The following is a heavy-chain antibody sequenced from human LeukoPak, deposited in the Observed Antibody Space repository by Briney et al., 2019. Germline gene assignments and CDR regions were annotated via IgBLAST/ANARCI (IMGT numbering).Heavy chain of an antibody. D-gene: IGHD3-22*01. V-gene: IGHV4-59*01. J-gene: IGHJ5*02. CDR2: ISDSGNT. CDR1: GGSISSYY. Sequence: PSETLSLTCTVSGGSISSYYWSWIRQPPGKGLEWIGYISDSGNTNYNPSLKSRVTFSIDTSKGQFYLNLRSVTAADTALYFCARNRFYLTGAYYFDPWGRGTQVTVSS. CDR3: ARNRFYLTGAYYFDP.